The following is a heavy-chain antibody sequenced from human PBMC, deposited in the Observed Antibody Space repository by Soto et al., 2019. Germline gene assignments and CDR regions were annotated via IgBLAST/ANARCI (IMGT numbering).Heavy chain of an antibody. CDR2: INPNSGGT. CDR1: GYTFTGYY. V-gene: IGHV1-2*04. Sequence: ASVKVSCKASGYTFTGYYMHWVRQAPGQGLEWMGWINPNSGGTNYAQKFQGWVTMTRDTSISTAYMELSRLRSDDTAVYYCAIDLYSSSSNYYYGMDVWGQGTTVTVSS. J-gene: IGHJ6*02. CDR3: AIDLYSSSSNYYYGMDV. D-gene: IGHD6-6*01.